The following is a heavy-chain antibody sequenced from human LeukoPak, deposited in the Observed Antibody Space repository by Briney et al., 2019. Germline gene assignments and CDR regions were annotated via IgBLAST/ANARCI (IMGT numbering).Heavy chain of an antibody. CDR1: GYTFTAYY. V-gene: IGHV1-2*02. Sequence: GASVKVSCKASGYTFTAYYVPWVRKAPGQGLEWIGWINPNTGDTNYAPKFQGRVTMIKDTSTNSAYMELNKLTSDDTAVYYCGRGNKSFDPWGQGTLVTVSS. J-gene: IGHJ5*02. CDR3: GRGNKSFDP. CDR2: INPNTGDT.